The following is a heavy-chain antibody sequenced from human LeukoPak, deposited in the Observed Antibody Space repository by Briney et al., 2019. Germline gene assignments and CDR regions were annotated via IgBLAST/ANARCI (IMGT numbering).Heavy chain of an antibody. Sequence: PSETLSLTCAVYGGSFRGYYWSWIRQPPGKGLEWIGEINHSGSTNYNASLKSRVTISVATYKKQFSLKLSSVTAADTAVYYCARVPGTNYDYVWGSEYYFDYWGQGTLVTVSS. CDR2: INHSGST. CDR3: ARVPGTNYDYVWGSEYYFDY. J-gene: IGHJ4*02. V-gene: IGHV4-34*01. CDR1: GGSFRGYY. D-gene: IGHD3-16*01.